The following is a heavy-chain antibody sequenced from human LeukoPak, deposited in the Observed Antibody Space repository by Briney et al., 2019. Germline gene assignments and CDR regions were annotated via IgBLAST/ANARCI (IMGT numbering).Heavy chain of an antibody. CDR2: IGYDGSKK. D-gene: IGHD2-2*01. CDR1: GFGFSTYG. J-gene: IGHJ6*03. CDR3: AKDPGYQPPGYYMDV. Sequence: GGSLRLSCAASGFGFSTYGMHWVRQAPGKGLEWVAFIGYDGSKKYYADSVKGRFTNSRDNSKNTLYLQMNSLRGEDTALYYCAKDPGYQPPGYYMDVWGKGTTVTVSS. V-gene: IGHV3-30*02.